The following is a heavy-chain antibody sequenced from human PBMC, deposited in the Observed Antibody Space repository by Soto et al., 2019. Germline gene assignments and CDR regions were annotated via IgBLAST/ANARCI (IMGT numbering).Heavy chain of an antibody. CDR2: IYHSGST. V-gene: IGHV4-4*02. CDR3: ARSSGSYNDAFDI. D-gene: IGHD1-26*01. Sequence: XXTLSLPCAVSGGSISSSNWWSWVRQPPGKGLEWIGEIYHSGSTNYNPSLKSRVTISVDKSKNQFSLKLSSVNAADTAVYYCARSSGSYNDAFDIWGQGTMVTVSS. J-gene: IGHJ3*02. CDR1: GGSISSSNW.